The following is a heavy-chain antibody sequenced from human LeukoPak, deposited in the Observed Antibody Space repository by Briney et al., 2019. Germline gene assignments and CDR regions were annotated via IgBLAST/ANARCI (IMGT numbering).Heavy chain of an antibody. D-gene: IGHD3-10*01. J-gene: IGHJ4*02. V-gene: IGHV3-7*01. CDR2: INEDGSEK. CDR3: ARSGQGPRPY. CDR1: GFTFSLYW. Sequence: GGSLRLSCAASGFTFSLYWMSWVRQAPGKGLEWVANINEDGSEKYYVDSVKGRFTISRDNAKNSLYLQMNSLRVEDTAVYYCARSGQGPRPYWGQGTLVTVSS.